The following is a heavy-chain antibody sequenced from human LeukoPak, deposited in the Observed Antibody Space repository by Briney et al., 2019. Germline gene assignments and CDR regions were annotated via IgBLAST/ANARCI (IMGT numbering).Heavy chain of an antibody. J-gene: IGHJ4*02. CDR3: ARGGRSMATYDY. CDR1: GYTFTSNG. V-gene: IGHV1-18*01. Sequence: ASVKVSCKASGYTFTSNGINWVRQAPGQGLEWMGWISAYNGDTNYAQKLQGRVTMTTDTSTNTAYMELRSLRSDDTAVYYCARGGRSMATYDYWGLGTLVTVSS. D-gene: IGHD5-24*01. CDR2: ISAYNGDT.